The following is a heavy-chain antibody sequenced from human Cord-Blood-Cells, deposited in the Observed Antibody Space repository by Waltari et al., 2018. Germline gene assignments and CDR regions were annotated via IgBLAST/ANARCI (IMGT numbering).Heavy chain of an antibody. V-gene: IGHV3-23*01. D-gene: IGHD1-1*01. CDR2: ISGSGGST. Sequence: EVQLLESGGGLVQPGGSLRLSCAASGFTFSSYAMSWVRQAPGRGLEWVSAISGSGGSTYYADSVKDRFTISRDNSKNTLYLQMNSLRAEDTAVYYCAKSLRYNWNDYYYYGMDVWGQGTTVTVSS. J-gene: IGHJ6*02. CDR1: GFTFSSYA. CDR3: AKSLRYNWNDYYYYGMDV.